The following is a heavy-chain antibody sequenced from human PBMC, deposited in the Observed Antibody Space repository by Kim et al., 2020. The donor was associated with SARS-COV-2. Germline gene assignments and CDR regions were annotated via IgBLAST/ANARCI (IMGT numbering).Heavy chain of an antibody. D-gene: IGHD1-20*01. J-gene: IGHJ4*02. CDR3: ARDPSYNWNDSWDFDY. V-gene: IGHV1-69*13. CDR2: IIPIFGTA. Sequence: SVKVSCKASGGTFSSYAISWVRQAPGQGLEWMGGIIPIFGTANYAQKFQGRVTITADESTSTAYMELSSLRSEDTAVYYCARDPSYNWNDSWDFDYWGQGTLVTVSS. CDR1: GGTFSSYA.